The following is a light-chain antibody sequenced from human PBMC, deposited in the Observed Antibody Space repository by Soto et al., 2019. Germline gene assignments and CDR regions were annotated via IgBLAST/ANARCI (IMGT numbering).Light chain of an antibody. CDR1: SSNLGNNG. J-gene: IGLJ3*02. V-gene: IGLV1-36*01. CDR2: YDD. CDR3: ASWDDSLNGWV. Sequence: QSVLTQPPSVSEAPRQRVTISCSGSSSNLGNNGVNWYQQLPGKAPKLLIYYDDLLPSGVSDRFSGSKSGTSASLAISGLQSQDEADYFCASWDDSLNGWVFGGGTKLTVL.